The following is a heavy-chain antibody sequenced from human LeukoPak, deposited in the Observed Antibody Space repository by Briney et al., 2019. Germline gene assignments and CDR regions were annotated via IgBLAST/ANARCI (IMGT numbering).Heavy chain of an antibody. CDR3: ARGIVLRFLEWLPPDAFDI. CDR1: GGTFSSYA. J-gene: IGHJ3*02. D-gene: IGHD3-3*01. Sequence: SVKVSCKASGGTFSSYAISWVRQAPGQGLEWMGRIIPILGIANYAQKFQGRVTITADKSTSTAHMQLSSLRSEDTAVYYCARGIVLRFLEWLPPDAFDIWGQGTMVTVSS. CDR2: IIPILGIA. V-gene: IGHV1-69*04.